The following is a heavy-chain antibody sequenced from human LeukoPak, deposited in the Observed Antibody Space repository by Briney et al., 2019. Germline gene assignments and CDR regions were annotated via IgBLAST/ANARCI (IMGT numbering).Heavy chain of an antibody. D-gene: IGHD3-22*01. Sequence: SETLSLTCTVSGGSISSYYWSWIRQPPGKGLEWIGYIYYSGSTNYNPSLKSRVTISVDTSKNQFSLKLSSVTAADTAVYYCARDRHYVSSGYYSGYFDYWGQGTLVTVSS. J-gene: IGHJ4*02. CDR3: ARDRHYVSSGYYSGYFDY. CDR2: IYYSGST. V-gene: IGHV4-59*01. CDR1: GGSISSYY.